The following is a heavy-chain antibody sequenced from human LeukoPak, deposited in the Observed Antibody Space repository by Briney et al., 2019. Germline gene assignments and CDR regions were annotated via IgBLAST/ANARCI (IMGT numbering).Heavy chain of an antibody. CDR1: GGSISSYY. J-gene: IGHJ4*02. Sequence: PSETLSLTCTVSGGSISSYYWSWIRQPAGKGLEWIGRIYTSGSTNYNPSLKSRVTMSVDTSKNQFSLKLSSVTAADTAVYYCARELGIAAAGTSVFDYWGQGALVTVSS. V-gene: IGHV4-4*07. CDR2: IYTSGST. CDR3: ARELGIAAAGTSVFDY. D-gene: IGHD6-13*01.